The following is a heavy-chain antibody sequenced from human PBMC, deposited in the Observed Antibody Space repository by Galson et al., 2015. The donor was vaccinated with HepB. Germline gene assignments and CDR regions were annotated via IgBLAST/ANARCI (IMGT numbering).Heavy chain of an antibody. D-gene: IGHD6-6*01. CDR3: ARVPYKTARPEGMDYYYAMDV. J-gene: IGHJ6*02. CDR2: INPSDGRS. CDR1: GYTFINYY. V-gene: IGHV1-46*01. Sequence: SVKVSCKASGYTFINYYIHWVRQAPGQGLEWMGFINPSDGRSTYAQKIQGRVTMTRDTSTSTVYMELSSLRSEDTAVYYCARVPYKTARPEGMDYYYAMDVWGQGITVTVSS.